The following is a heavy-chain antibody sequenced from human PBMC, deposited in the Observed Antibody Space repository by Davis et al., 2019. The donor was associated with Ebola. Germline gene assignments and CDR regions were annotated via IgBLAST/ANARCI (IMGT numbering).Heavy chain of an antibody. J-gene: IGHJ4*02. CDR2: ISWNSGSI. CDR1: GFTFDDYA. Sequence: SLKISCAASGFTFDDYAMHWVRQAPGKGLEWVSGISWNSGSIGYADSVKGRFTISRDNAKNSLYLQMNSLRAEDTAVYYCARDFGFYGFDYWGQGTLVTVSS. CDR3: ARDFGFYGFDY. V-gene: IGHV3-9*01. D-gene: IGHD2/OR15-2a*01.